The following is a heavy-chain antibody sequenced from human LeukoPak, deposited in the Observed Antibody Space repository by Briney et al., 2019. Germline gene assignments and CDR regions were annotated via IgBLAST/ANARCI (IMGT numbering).Heavy chain of an antibody. Sequence: GGSLRLSCAASGFTFSSYAMSWVRQAPGKGLEWVSVIYSAGNTDYADSVKGRFTIYRDNSKNTLYLQMNSLRAEDTAVYYCARVALGYAFDIWGQGTMVTVSS. D-gene: IGHD7-27*01. J-gene: IGHJ3*02. CDR1: GFTFSSYA. CDR2: IYSAGNT. V-gene: IGHV3-53*01. CDR3: ARVALGYAFDI.